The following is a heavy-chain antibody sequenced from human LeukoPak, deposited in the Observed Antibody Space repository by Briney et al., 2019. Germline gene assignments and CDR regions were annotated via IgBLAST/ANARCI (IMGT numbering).Heavy chain of an antibody. D-gene: IGHD2-15*01. Sequence: GGSLRLSCAASGFTFSTYWMDWVRQAPGKGLEWVANIKEDGSEKYYEDSVKGRFTISRDNAKNSLYLQMNSLRAEDTAVYYCARNVGWFRFDYWGQGTPVTVSS. J-gene: IGHJ4*02. CDR1: GFTFSTYW. V-gene: IGHV3-7*03. CDR2: IKEDGSEK. CDR3: ARNVGWFRFDY.